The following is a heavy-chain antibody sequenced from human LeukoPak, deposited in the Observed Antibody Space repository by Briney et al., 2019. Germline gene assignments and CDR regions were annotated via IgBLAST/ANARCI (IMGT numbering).Heavy chain of an antibody. CDR2: IYYSGST. D-gene: IGHD3-22*01. J-gene: IGHJ4*02. V-gene: IGHV4-39*07. Sequence: EASETLSLTCTVSGGSISSSSYYWGWIRQPPGKGLEWIGSIYYSGSTYYNPSLKSRVTISVDTSKNQFSLKLSSVTAADTAVYYCASFYDSSGYYLDFDYWGQGTLVTVSS. CDR1: GGSISSSSYY. CDR3: ASFYDSSGYYLDFDY.